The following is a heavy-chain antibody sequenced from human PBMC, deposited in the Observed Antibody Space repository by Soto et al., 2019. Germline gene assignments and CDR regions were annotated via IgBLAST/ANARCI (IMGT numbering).Heavy chain of an antibody. Sequence: EVQLVESGGGLVQPGESLRLSCAPSAFDFGGSWMSWVRQAPGKGLEWVANIMPDGNKKYYVDSVKGRFTISRDNTKNSLVLLMNSLRAEDTAVYYCARGGRWLDFHSWGQGTLVTVSS. D-gene: IGHD6-19*01. CDR2: IMPDGNKK. CDR3: ARGGRWLDFHS. V-gene: IGHV3-7*01. J-gene: IGHJ4*02. CDR1: AFDFGGSW.